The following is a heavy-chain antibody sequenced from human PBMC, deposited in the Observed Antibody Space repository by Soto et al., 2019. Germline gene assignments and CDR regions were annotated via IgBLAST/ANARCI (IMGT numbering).Heavy chain of an antibody. CDR1: GFSFSSYG. Sequence: EEQRLESGGGLVQPGGSLRLSCAASGFSFSSYGMSWVRQAPGKGLEWVSGISGGGDSTYYADSVKGRFTISRDKSKNTLYLQMNILRAEDTAVYYCARGQDDYGDSDVWFDPWGQGTLVSVSS. CDR3: ARGQDDYGDSDVWFDP. CDR2: ISGGGDST. V-gene: IGHV3-23*01. D-gene: IGHD4-17*01. J-gene: IGHJ5*02.